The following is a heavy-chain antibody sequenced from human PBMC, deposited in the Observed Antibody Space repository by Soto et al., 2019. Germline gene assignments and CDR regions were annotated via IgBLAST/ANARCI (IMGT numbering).Heavy chain of an antibody. CDR1: GGSISGGGFS. J-gene: IGHJ4*02. D-gene: IGHD3-10*01. CDR3: ARLQFGEGFDY. Sequence: PSETLSLTCAVSGGSISGGGFSWIWIRQPPGKGLEWIGYILHTGSTQYNPSLKSRVSMSVDKSKNQFSLHLTSVAAADTAVYYCARLQFGEGFDYWGQGALVTVSS. CDR2: ILHTGST. V-gene: IGHV4-30-2*01.